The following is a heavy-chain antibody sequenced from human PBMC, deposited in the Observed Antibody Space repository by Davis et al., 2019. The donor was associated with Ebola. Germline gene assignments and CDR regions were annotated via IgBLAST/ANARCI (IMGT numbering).Heavy chain of an antibody. CDR2: ISGSGGGT. V-gene: IGHV3-23*01. D-gene: IGHD2-15*01. CDR3: AKYGGAAPPGGYFDY. J-gene: IGHJ4*02. Sequence: GGSLRLSCAASGFTFSSYAMTWVRQAPGKGLGWVSSISGSGGGTYYADSVKGRFTISRDNSKNTLYLQMNSLRGEDTAVYFCAKYGGAAPPGGYFDYWGQGTLVTVSS. CDR1: GFTFSSYA.